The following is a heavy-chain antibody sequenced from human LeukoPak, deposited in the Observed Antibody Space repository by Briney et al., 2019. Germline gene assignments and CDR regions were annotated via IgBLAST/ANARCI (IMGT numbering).Heavy chain of an antibody. CDR1: GVWFSGSW. Sequence: GESLSLSCAVSGVWFSGSWMSWVRQAPGKALEWVGSIKQDGRQEYFVDPAKGRSAILRDNANDSLSLQMNNLRAEDTAAYFCARALYSSSTRYRNKGVLDQWGQGTLVIVSS. CDR2: IKQDGRQE. V-gene: IGHV3-7*01. J-gene: IGHJ4*01. D-gene: IGHD5-18*01. CDR3: ARALYSSSTRYRNKGVLDQ.